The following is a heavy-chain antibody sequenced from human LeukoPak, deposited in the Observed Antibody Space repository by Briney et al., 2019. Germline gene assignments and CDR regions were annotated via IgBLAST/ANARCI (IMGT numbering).Heavy chain of an antibody. CDR3: ARGPPHDYSNYWFDP. CDR1: GYTFTSYG. D-gene: IGHD4-11*01. V-gene: IGHV1-69*05. J-gene: IGHJ5*02. CDR2: IIPIFGTA. Sequence: SVKVSCKASGYTFTSYGISWVRQAPGQGLEWMGRIIPIFGTANYAQKFQGRVTITTDESTSTAYMELSSLRSEDTAVYYCARGPPHDYSNYWFDPWGQGTLVTVSS.